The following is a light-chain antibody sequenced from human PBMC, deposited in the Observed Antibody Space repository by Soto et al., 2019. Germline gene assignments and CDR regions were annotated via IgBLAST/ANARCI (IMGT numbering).Light chain of an antibody. CDR3: TSYEGGGKYV. Sequence: QSVLTQPASXSGSPGQSVTISCTGTSSDVGAYNLVSWYQQYPGKAPKLMIYEVSNRPSGVSNRFSGSKSGNTASLTISGLQAEDEADYYCCTSYEGGGKYVFGTGTKVTVL. J-gene: IGLJ1*01. CDR1: SSDVGAYNL. CDR2: EVS. V-gene: IGLV2-14*01.